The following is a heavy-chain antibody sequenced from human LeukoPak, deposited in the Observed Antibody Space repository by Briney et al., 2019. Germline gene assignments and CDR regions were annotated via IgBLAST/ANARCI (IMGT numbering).Heavy chain of an antibody. Sequence: GGSLRLSCAASGFTFSSYAMHWVRQAPGKGLEWVAVISYDGSNKYYADSVKGRSTISRDNSKNTLYLQMNSLRAEDTAVYYCADPVAAGDYWGQGTLVTVSS. CDR1: GFTFSSYA. V-gene: IGHV3-30-3*01. J-gene: IGHJ4*02. CDR3: ADPVAAGDY. D-gene: IGHD6-25*01. CDR2: ISYDGSNK.